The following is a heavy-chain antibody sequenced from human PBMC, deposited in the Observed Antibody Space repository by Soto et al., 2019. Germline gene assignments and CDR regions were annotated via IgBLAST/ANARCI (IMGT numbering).Heavy chain of an antibody. Sequence: QVQLVQSGAEVKKPGASVKVSCKASGYTFTSYAMHWVRQAPGQRLEWMGWINAGNGNTKYSQKFQGRVTITRDTSASTAYMELSSLRSEDTAVYYCACRSGAAAGFQHWGQGTLVTVSS. CDR1: GYTFTSYA. J-gene: IGHJ1*01. CDR2: INAGNGNT. CDR3: ACRSGAAAGFQH. V-gene: IGHV1-3*01. D-gene: IGHD6-13*01.